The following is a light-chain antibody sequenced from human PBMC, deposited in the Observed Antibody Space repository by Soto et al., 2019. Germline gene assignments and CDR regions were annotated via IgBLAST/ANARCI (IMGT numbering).Light chain of an antibody. Sequence: QSVLTQPPSVSGAPGQRVIISCTGSSSNIGAGHAVHWYQQLPGTAPRLLIHGDNNRPSGAPDRFSASKSDTSASLAIAWLQAEDEADYYCQSFDADFVIFGGGTKLTVL. CDR2: GDN. V-gene: IGLV1-40*01. J-gene: IGLJ2*01. CDR3: QSFDADFVI. CDR1: SSNIGAGHA.